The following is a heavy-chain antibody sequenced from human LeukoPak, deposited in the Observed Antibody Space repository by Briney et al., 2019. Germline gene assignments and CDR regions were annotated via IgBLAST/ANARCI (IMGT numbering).Heavy chain of an antibody. CDR2: INHSGST. CDR1: GGSFSGYY. V-gene: IGHV4-34*01. D-gene: IGHD6-13*01. J-gene: IGHJ5*02. Sequence: PSETLSLTCAVYGGSFSGYYWSWIRQPPGKGLEWIGEINHSGSTNYNPSLKSRVTISVDTSKNQFSLKLSSVTAADTAVYYCAKLYSSSWFWFEPWGQGTLVTVSS. CDR3: AKLYSSSWFWFEP.